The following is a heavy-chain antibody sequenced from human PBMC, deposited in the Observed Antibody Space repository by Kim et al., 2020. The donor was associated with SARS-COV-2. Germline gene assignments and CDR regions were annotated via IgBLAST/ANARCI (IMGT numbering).Heavy chain of an antibody. CDR3: GYFDWSPNYYYYGMDV. J-gene: IGHJ6*02. CDR1: GGSISSSSYY. D-gene: IGHD3-9*01. V-gene: IGHV4-39*07. Sequence: SETLSLTCTVSGGSISSSSYYWGWIRQPPGKGLEWIGSIYYSGSTYYNPSLKSRVTISVDTSKNQFSLKLSSVTAADTAVYYCGYFDWSPNYYYYGMDVWGQGTTVTVSS. CDR2: IYYSGST.